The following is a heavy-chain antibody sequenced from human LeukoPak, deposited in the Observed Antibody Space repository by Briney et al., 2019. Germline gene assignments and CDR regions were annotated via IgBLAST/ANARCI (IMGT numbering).Heavy chain of an antibody. CDR2: IYYSGST. CDR3: ARGSLNYYDSSGLFDY. J-gene: IGHJ4*02. V-gene: IGHV4-59*01. CDR1: GGSISSYY. Sequence: SETLSPTCTVSGGSISSYYWSWIRQPPGKGLEWIGYIYYSGSTNYNPSLKSRVTISVDTSKNQFSLKLSSVTAADTAVYYCARGSLNYYDSSGLFDYWGQGTLVTVSS. D-gene: IGHD3-22*01.